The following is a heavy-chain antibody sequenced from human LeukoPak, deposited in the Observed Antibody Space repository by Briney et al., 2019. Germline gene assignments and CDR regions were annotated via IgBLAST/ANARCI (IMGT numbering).Heavy chain of an antibody. CDR2: ISRRDDYT. D-gene: IGHD3-10*01. J-gene: IGHJ4*02. CDR1: GFAFSSYA. Sequence: GGSLRLSCAASGFAFSSYAMSWVRQPPGKGLEWVSVISRRDDYTYYADSVKGRFTISRDNSKNTLYLQMNTLRAEGTAIYYCANDYRSGSFHDFWGQGTLVTVSS. CDR3: ANDYRSGSFHDF. V-gene: IGHV3-23*01.